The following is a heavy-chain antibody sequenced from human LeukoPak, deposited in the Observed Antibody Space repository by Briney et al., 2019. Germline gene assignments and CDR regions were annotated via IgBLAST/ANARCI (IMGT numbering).Heavy chain of an antibody. V-gene: IGHV1-2*02. CDR3: ARLNGNHFDY. CDR2: INPNSGAT. D-gene: IGHD1-14*01. Sequence: ASVKVSCKASGYTFTGYHMHCVRQAPGQGLEWMAWINPNSGATDYAQKFQGRVTMTRDTSTSTAYMELSRLRSDDTAVYYCARLNGNHFDYWGQGTLVTVSS. CDR1: GYTFTGYH. J-gene: IGHJ4*02.